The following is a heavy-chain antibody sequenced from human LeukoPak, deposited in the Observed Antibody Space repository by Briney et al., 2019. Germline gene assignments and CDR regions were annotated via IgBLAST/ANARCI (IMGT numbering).Heavy chain of an antibody. CDR3: TREDSSGIYFDY. Sequence: GGSLRLSCTASGFTASSNYMSWVRQSPGKGLEWVSVIYRGGSTYYADSVKGRFTISRDNSKNTLYLQMNSLRAEDTAVYYCTREDSSGIYFDYWGQGTLVTVSS. V-gene: IGHV3-53*01. CDR1: GFTASSNY. J-gene: IGHJ4*02. CDR2: IYRGGST. D-gene: IGHD6-19*01.